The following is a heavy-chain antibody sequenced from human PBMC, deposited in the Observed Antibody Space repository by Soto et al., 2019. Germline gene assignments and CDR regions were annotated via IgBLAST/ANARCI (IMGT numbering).Heavy chain of an antibody. CDR3: ARDPGGYYFDY. V-gene: IGHV4-59*01. CDR2: IYYSGST. D-gene: IGHD3-16*01. Sequence: QVQLQESGPGLVKPSETLSLTCTVAGGSISSYYWSWIRQPPGKGLEWIGYIYYSGSTNDNPSLKTRVTISVDTSKNQFSLKLSSVTAADTAVYYCARDPGGYYFDYWGQGTLVTVSS. J-gene: IGHJ4*02. CDR1: GGSISSYY.